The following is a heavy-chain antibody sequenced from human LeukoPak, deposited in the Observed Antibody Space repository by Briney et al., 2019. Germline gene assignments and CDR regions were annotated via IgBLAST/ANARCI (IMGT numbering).Heavy chain of an antibody. CDR3: AGCSTSSSFDY. CDR1: GFVFSNYD. Sequence: GGSLRLSCAASGFVFSNYDMHWVRQAPGKGLEWVAVISYDGSNKYYADSVKGRFTISRDNSKNTLYLQMNSLRAEDTAVYYCAGCSTSSSFDYWGQGTLVTVSS. CDR2: ISYDGSNK. J-gene: IGHJ4*02. D-gene: IGHD2-2*01. V-gene: IGHV3-30*03.